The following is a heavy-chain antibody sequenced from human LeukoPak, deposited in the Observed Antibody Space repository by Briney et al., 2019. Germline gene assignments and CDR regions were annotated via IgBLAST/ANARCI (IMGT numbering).Heavy chain of an antibody. CDR1: GYSISSGYY. CDR2: IYHSGST. D-gene: IGHD2-2*01. Sequence: PSETLSLTYAVSGYSISSGYYWGWIRQPPGKGLEWIGSIYHSGSTYYNPSLKSRVTISVDTSKNQFSLKLSSVTAADTAVYYCARTRSTSWFDPWGQGTLVTVS. J-gene: IGHJ5*02. V-gene: IGHV4-38-2*01. CDR3: ARTRSTSWFDP.